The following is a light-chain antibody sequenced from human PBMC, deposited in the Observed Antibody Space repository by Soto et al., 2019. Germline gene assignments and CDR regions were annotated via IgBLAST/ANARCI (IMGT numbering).Light chain of an antibody. CDR1: QSVSSN. Sequence: EIVMTQSPATLSVSPGERATLSCRASQSVSSNLAWYQQKPGQPPRLLIYGASTRATGIPARFSGSGSGTEFTLTISSLQSEDFAVYYCQQYNNWPPNTLGQGTKLEIK. J-gene: IGKJ2*01. V-gene: IGKV3-15*01. CDR2: GAS. CDR3: QQYNNWPPNT.